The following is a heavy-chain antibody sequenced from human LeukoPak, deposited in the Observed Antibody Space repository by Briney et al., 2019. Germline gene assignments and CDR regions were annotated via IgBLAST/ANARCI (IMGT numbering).Heavy chain of an antibody. CDR3: ARDNSVGDIAWWFDP. J-gene: IGHJ5*02. D-gene: IGHD3-10*01. CDR1: GYGFTSHY. Sequence: ASVKVSCKASGYGFTSHYMHWVRQAPGQGLEWMGRINPSGSSTLYAQKFQGRVTMTRDMSTTTDYMELRSLRSEDTAVYYCARDNSVGDIAWWFDPWGQGTLVTVSS. CDR2: INPSGSST. V-gene: IGHV1-46*01.